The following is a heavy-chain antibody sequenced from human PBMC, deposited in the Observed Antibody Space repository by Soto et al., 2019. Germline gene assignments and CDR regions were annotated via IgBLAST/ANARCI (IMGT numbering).Heavy chain of an antibody. J-gene: IGHJ4*02. CDR1: GFTFSSYS. CDR2: ISSSSSYI. CDR3: ARDIVGASAAYDY. Sequence: GGSLILSCAASGFTFSSYSMNWVRQAPGKGLEWVSSISSSSSYIYYADSVKGRFTISRDNAKNPLYLQMNSLRAEDTAVYYCARDIVGASAAYDYWGQGTLVTVSS. V-gene: IGHV3-21*01. D-gene: IGHD1-26*01.